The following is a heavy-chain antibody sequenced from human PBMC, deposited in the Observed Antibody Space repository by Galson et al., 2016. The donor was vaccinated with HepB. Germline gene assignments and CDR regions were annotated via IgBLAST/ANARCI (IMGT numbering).Heavy chain of an antibody. J-gene: IGHJ4*02. V-gene: IGHV3-23*01. Sequence: SLRLSCAASGFTFSSHAVSWVRQTPGKRLEWVSAITGSGGSTYYADSVKGRFTISRDNSKNTLYLQMNSLRAEGTAVYYCAKDTFCSSVRCSGYNRNYLIRLDYWGQGALVTVSS. CDR2: ITGSGGST. D-gene: IGHD1-7*01. CDR3: AKDTFCSSVRCSGYNRNYLIRLDY. CDR1: GFTFSSHA.